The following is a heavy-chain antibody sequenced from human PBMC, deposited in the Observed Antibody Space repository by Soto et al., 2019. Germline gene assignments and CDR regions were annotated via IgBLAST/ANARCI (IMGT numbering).Heavy chain of an antibody. D-gene: IGHD2-15*01. CDR3: AGTRAATLSYYYYGMDV. CDR2: IYYSGST. V-gene: IGHV4-61*01. Sequence: SETLSLTCTVSGGSVSSGSYYWSWIRQPPGKGLGWIGYIYYSGSTNYNPSLKSRVTISVDTSKNQFSLKLSSVTAADTAVYYCAGTRAATLSYYYYGMDVWGQGTTVTVSS. J-gene: IGHJ6*02. CDR1: GGSVSSGSYY.